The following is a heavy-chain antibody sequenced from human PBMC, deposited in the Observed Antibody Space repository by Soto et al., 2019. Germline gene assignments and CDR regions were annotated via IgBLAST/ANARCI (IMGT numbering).Heavy chain of an antibody. CDR2: ISWNSGSI. V-gene: IGHV3-9*01. Sequence: GGSLRLSCAASGFTFSNYAMHWVRQAPGRGLEWVSGISWNSGSIGYADSVKGRFTISRDNAKNSLYLQMNSLRAEDTALYYCAKDTGSSPSYYYGMDVWGQGTTVTVSS. D-gene: IGHD6-13*01. J-gene: IGHJ6*02. CDR1: GFTFSNYA. CDR3: AKDTGSSPSYYYGMDV.